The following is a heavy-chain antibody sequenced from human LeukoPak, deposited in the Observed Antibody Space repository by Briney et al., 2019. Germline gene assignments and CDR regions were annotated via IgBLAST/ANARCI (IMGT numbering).Heavy chain of an antibody. Sequence: GASVKVSCTASGYTFTGYYMHWVRQAPGQGLEWMGWINPNSGGTNYAQKFQGRVTMTRDTSISTAYMELSRLKSDDTAVYYCATTFCSSTSCYFDYWGQGTLVTVSS. J-gene: IGHJ4*02. CDR1: GYTFTGYY. D-gene: IGHD2-2*01. CDR2: INPNSGGT. CDR3: ATTFCSSTSCYFDY. V-gene: IGHV1-2*02.